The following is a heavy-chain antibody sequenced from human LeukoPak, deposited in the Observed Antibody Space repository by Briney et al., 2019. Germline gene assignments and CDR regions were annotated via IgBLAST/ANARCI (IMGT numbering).Heavy chain of an antibody. D-gene: IGHD3-10*01. J-gene: IGHJ4*02. V-gene: IGHV3-23*01. CDR3: ASTYGSGSFQYYFDY. CDR1: GFIFSTYG. CDR2: VSGSGRST. Sequence: PGGSLRLSCAASGFIFSTYGMSWVRQAPGKGLEWVSVVSGSGRSTYYADSVKGRLTISRDNSKNTLYLQVDSLRAEDTAVYYCASTYGSGSFQYYFDYWGQGTLVTVSS.